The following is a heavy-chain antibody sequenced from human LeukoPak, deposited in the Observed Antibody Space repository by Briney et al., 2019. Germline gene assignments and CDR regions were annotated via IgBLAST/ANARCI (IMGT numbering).Heavy chain of an antibody. V-gene: IGHV4-38-2*02. Sequence: PSETLSLTCAVSGYSISSGYYWGWIRQPPGKGLEWIGSIYHSGSTYYNPSLKSRVTISVDTSKNQFSLKLSSVTAADTAVYYCAREGGFNWFDPWGQGTLDTVSS. CDR1: GYSISSGYY. J-gene: IGHJ5*02. CDR2: IYHSGST. D-gene: IGHD3-16*01. CDR3: AREGGFNWFDP.